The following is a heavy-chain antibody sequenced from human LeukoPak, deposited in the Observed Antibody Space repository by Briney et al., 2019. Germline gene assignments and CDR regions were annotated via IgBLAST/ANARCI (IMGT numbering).Heavy chain of an antibody. Sequence: GRSLRLSCAASGFTFSSYAMSWVRQAPGKGLEWVSAISGSGGSTYYADSVKGRFTISRDNSKNTLYLQMNSLRAEDTAVYYCALIVVVVAATSLDYWGQGTLVTVSS. CDR1: GFTFSSYA. D-gene: IGHD2-15*01. J-gene: IGHJ4*02. V-gene: IGHV3-23*01. CDR3: ALIVVVVAATSLDY. CDR2: ISGSGGST.